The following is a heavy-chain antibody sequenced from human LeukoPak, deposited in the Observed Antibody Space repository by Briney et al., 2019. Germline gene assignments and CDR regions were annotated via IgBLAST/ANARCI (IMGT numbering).Heavy chain of an antibody. J-gene: IGHJ4*02. CDR2: ISYDGSNK. D-gene: IGHD6-13*01. Sequence: GRSLRLSCAASGFTFSSYGMHWVRQAPGKGLEWVAVISYDGSNKYYADSVKGRFTISRDDSKNTLYLQMNSLRAEDTAVYYCLGSAAGFYWGQGTLVTVSS. CDR1: GFTFSSYG. V-gene: IGHV3-30*03. CDR3: LGSAAGFY.